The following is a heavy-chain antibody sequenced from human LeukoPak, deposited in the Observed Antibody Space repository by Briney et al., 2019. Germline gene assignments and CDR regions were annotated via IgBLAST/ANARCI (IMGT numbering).Heavy chain of an antibody. V-gene: IGHV1-2*02. D-gene: IGHD1-1*01. CDR2: INPNSGGT. Sequence: ASVKVSCKASGYTFTSYDINWVRQATGQGLEWMGWINPNSGGTNYAQKFQGRVAMTRDTSISTAYMELSRLRSDDTAVYYCARGKLEPAGYWGQGTLVTVSS. CDR1: GYTFTSYD. J-gene: IGHJ4*02. CDR3: ARGKLEPAGY.